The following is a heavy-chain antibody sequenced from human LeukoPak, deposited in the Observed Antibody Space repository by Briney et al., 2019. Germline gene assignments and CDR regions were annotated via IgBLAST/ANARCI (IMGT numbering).Heavy chain of an antibody. CDR2: MNPNSGNT. J-gene: IGHJ4*02. V-gene: IGHV1-8*01. Sequence: ASVKVSCKASGYTFTSYDINWVRQATGQGLEWTGWMNPNSGNTGYAQKFQGRVTMTRNTSISTAYMELSSLRSEDTAVYYCAVNAKPDDYGGNFAEYWGQGTLVTVSS. CDR1: GYTFTSYD. CDR3: AVNAKPDDYGGNFAEY. D-gene: IGHD4-23*01.